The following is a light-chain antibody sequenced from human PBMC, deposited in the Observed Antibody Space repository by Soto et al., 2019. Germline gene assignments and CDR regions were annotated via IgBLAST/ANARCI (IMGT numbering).Light chain of an antibody. V-gene: IGLV2-14*03. J-gene: IGLJ1*01. CDR2: DDT. CDR3: CSYTSSSTYV. Sequence: QSVLTQPASVSGSPGQSITFSCTGTSSDVGGYNYVSWYQQHPGKAPKLMIYDDTNRPSGVSDRFSGSKSGNTASLTISGLQAEDEADYYCCSYTSSSTYVFGTGTRSPS. CDR1: SSDVGGYNY.